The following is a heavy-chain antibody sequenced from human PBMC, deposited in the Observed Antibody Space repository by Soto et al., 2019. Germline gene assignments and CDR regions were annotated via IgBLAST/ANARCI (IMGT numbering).Heavy chain of an antibody. J-gene: IGHJ5*02. Sequence: SETLSLTCTVSGGSISSYYWSWIRQPPGKGLEWIGYIYYSGSTNYNPSLKSRVTISVDTSKNQFSLKLSSVTAADTAVYYCARSQLRSNWFDPWGQGTLVTVSS. V-gene: IGHV4-59*01. CDR1: GGSISSYY. D-gene: IGHD3-3*01. CDR2: IYYSGST. CDR3: ARSQLRSNWFDP.